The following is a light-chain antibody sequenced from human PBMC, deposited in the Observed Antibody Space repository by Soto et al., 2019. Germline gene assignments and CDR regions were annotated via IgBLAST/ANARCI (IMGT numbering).Light chain of an antibody. Sequence: QSVLTQPPSASGTPGQRVTISCSGSSSNIGTNTVNWYQQFPGTAPELLIYSNDQRPSGVPDRFSGSKSGTSASLAIGGLQSDDEADYYCAVWDGSLNGWVFGGGTKLAGL. CDR3: AVWDGSLNGWV. V-gene: IGLV1-44*01. CDR2: SND. J-gene: IGLJ3*02. CDR1: SSNIGTNT.